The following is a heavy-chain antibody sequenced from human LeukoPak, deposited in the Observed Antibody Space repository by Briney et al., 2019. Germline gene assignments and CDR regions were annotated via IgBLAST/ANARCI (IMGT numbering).Heavy chain of an antibody. Sequence: SETLSLTCTVSGGSISGYYWSWIRQTPGKRLEWIGSIYYSGSTYYNPSLKSRVTISVDTSKNQFFLKLNSVTAADTAVYYCARLVPAARSRDYFDYWGQGTLVTVSS. CDR2: IYYSGST. V-gene: IGHV4-59*05. D-gene: IGHD2-2*01. CDR1: GGSISGYY. CDR3: ARLVPAARSRDYFDY. J-gene: IGHJ4*02.